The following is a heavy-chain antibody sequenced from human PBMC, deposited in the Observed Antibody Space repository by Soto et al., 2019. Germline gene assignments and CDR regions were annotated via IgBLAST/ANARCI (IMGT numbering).Heavy chain of an antibody. V-gene: IGHV4-30-2*01. D-gene: IGHD1-26*01. J-gene: IGHJ5*02. CDR2: IYHSGST. CDR1: GGSISSGGYS. CDR3: ARDRGFIVGATTGWFDP. Sequence: PSETLSLTCAVSGGSISSGGYSWSWIRQPPGKGLEWIGYIYHSGSTYYNPSLKSRVTISVDRSKNQFSLKLSSVTAADMAVYYCARDRGFIVGATTGWFDPWGQGTLVTVSS.